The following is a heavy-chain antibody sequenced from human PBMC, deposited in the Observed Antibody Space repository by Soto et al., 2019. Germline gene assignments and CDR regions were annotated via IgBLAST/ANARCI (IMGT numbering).Heavy chain of an antibody. V-gene: IGHV1-46*03. J-gene: IGHJ4*02. Sequence: QVQLVQSGAEVKKPGASVKVSCKASGYTFTSSYTHWVRQAPGQGLEWMAIINPMGGSTNYAQKFQGRVTVTMDTSASTVYMELSSLRSEDTAVYYCGRGLFTGDYWGQGTLVTVSS. CDR1: GYTFTSSY. CDR3: GRGLFTGDY. CDR2: INPMGGST. D-gene: IGHD3-16*01.